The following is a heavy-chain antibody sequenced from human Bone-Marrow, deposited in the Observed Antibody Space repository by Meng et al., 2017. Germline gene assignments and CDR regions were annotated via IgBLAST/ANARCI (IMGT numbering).Heavy chain of an antibody. D-gene: IGHD4-17*01. V-gene: IGHV1-69*05. CDR2: IIPIFGTA. Sequence: SVKVSCKASGGTFSSYAISWVRQAPGQGLEWMGGIIPIFGTANYAQKFQGRVTITTDESTSTAYMELSSLRSEGTAVYYCARDQLHGSGGDYHRDVYYYYGMDVWGQGTTVTVSS. J-gene: IGHJ6*02. CDR1: GGTFSSYA. CDR3: ARDQLHGSGGDYHRDVYYYYGMDV.